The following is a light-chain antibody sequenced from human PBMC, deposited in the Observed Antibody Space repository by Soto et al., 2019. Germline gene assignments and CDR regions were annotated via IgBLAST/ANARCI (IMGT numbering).Light chain of an antibody. V-gene: IGLV2-14*01. Sequence: QSALTQPASVSGSPGQSFTISCTGTSSDVGGYNYVSWYQQHPGKAPKLMIYEVSHRPSGVSNRFSGSKSGNTASLTISGLQAEDEADYYCSSYTSSSTLVFGGGTKVTVL. CDR1: SSDVGGYNY. CDR2: EVS. J-gene: IGLJ3*02. CDR3: SSYTSSSTLV.